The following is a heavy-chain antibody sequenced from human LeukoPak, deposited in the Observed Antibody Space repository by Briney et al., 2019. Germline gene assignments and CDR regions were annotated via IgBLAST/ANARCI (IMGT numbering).Heavy chain of an antibody. CDR1: GFTFDDYA. J-gene: IGHJ5*02. CDR3: AKERWTIFGVSSGVGWFDP. Sequence: GGSLRLSCAASGFTFDDYAMHWVRQRPGKGLEWVSGISSNSDAVAYADSLKGRFTISRDNAKNSLYLQMNSLRDEDTAFYYCAKERWTIFGVSSGVGWFDPWGQGTLVSVSS. D-gene: IGHD3-3*01. V-gene: IGHV3-9*01. CDR2: ISSNSDAV.